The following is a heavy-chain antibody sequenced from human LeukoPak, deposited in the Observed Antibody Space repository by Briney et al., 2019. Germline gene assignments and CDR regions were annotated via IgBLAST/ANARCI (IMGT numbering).Heavy chain of an antibody. CDR1: GFTFTDAW. V-gene: IGHV3-15*01. CDR2: IKSKRDGETA. J-gene: IGHJ4*02. Sequence: GGSLRLSCAASGFTFTDAWMSWVRQAPGRGLEWVGRIKSKRDGETADYAAPVRGRFTISRDDSKSTVFLQMNSLKAEDTALYYCTTDVPSYFGSESPDCWGQGTLVTVSS. CDR3: TTDVPSYFGSESPDC. D-gene: IGHD3-10*01.